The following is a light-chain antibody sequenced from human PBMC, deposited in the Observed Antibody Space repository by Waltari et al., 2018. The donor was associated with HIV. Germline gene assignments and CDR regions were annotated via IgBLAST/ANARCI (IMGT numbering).Light chain of an antibody. V-gene: IGLV1-47*01. CDR2: RNN. J-gene: IGLJ3*02. Sequence: QSVLTQPPSASGTPGQRVTISCSGSSSTIGSNYVYWYQQLPGTAPKLLIYRNNQRPSGVPDRFSCSKSGTSASLAISGLRSEDEADYYCAAWDDSLSGRVFGGGTKLTVL. CDR1: SSTIGSNY. CDR3: AAWDDSLSGRV.